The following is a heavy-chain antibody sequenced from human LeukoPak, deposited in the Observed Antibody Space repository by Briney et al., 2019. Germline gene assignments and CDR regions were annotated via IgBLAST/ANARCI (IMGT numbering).Heavy chain of an antibody. CDR2: INSDGSST. CDR1: GFIFSSYW. D-gene: IGHD3-10*01. Sequence: QPGGSLRLSCAASGFIFSSYWMHWVRQAPGKGLVWVSRINSDGSSTSYADSVKGRFTISRDNAKNTLYLQMNSLRAEDTAVYYCARPETFGDAFDIWGQGTMVTVSS. J-gene: IGHJ3*02. CDR3: ARPETFGDAFDI. V-gene: IGHV3-74*01.